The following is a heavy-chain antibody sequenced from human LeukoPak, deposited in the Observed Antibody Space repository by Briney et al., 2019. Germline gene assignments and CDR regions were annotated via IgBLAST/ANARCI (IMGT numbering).Heavy chain of an antibody. D-gene: IGHD2-2*01. Sequence: PGGSLRLSCAASGFTFSSYWMHWVRQAPGKGLVWVSRINSDGSSTSYADSVKGRFTISRDNSKNTLYLQMNSLRAEDTAVYYCARGFPYCGSTNCHYFDYWGQGTLVIVSS. J-gene: IGHJ4*02. CDR1: GFTFSSYW. CDR2: INSDGSST. V-gene: IGHV3-74*01. CDR3: ARGFPYCGSTNCHYFDY.